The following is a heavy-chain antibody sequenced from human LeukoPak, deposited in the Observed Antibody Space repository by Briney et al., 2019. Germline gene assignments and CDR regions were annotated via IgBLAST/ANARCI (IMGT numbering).Heavy chain of an antibody. CDR3: ARVDDFTYDF. CDR2: ITNDGGTT. CDR1: GFTFGSYA. D-gene: IGHD2-2*03. Sequence: GXXLRLSCAASGFTFGSYAMHWVRQAPGKGLEYVSAITNDGGTTFYANSVKGRFTISRDNSRNTLFLQMGSLRPEDMAVYYCARVDDFTYDFWGQGTLVTVSS. J-gene: IGHJ4*02. V-gene: IGHV3-64*01.